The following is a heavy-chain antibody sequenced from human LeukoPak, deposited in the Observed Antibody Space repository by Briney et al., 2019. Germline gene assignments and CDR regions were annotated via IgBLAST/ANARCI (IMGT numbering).Heavy chain of an antibody. V-gene: IGHV3-33*01. CDR2: IWYDGNNK. CDR3: ARSTSSEYDIYHFDY. D-gene: IGHD3-9*01. Sequence: GGSLRLSCAAPGFTFSSYGMHWVRQAPGKGLEWVAVIWYDGNNKYYADSVKGRFTISRDNSKNTLYLQMNSLRAEDTAVYYCARSTSSEYDIYHFDYWGQGTLVTVSS. J-gene: IGHJ4*02. CDR1: GFTFSSYG.